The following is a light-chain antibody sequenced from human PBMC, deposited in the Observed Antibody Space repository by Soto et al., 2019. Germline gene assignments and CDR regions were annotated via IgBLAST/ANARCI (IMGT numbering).Light chain of an antibody. CDR1: SSNIGNNH. V-gene: IGLV1-51*01. Sequence: QSVWTQPPSVSAAPGQKVTVSCSGSSSNIGNNHVSWYQHLPGTAPKVLIYDNNKRPSGIPDRFSGSKSATSATLDITGLQTGDEADYYCGSWDRSLRGWLFGGGTKLTVL. CDR3: GSWDRSLRGWL. J-gene: IGLJ3*02. CDR2: DNN.